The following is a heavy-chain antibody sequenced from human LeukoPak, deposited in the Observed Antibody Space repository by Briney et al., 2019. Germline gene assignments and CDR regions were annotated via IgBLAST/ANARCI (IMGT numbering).Heavy chain of an antibody. CDR1: GYTFTSYG. V-gene: IGHV1-18*01. D-gene: IGHD6-19*01. CDR2: ISAYNGNT. Sequence: ASVTVSCKASGYTFTSYGISWVRQAPGQGLEWMGWISAYNGNTNYAQKLQGRVTMTTDTSTSTAYMELRSLRSDDTAVYYCASVSGYSSGWYLDYWGQGTLVTVSS. CDR3: ASVSGYSSGWYLDY. J-gene: IGHJ4*02.